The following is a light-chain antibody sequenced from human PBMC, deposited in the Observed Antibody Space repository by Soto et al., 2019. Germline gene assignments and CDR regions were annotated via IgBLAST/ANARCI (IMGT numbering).Light chain of an antibody. V-gene: IGKV3D-15*01. Sequence: IVMMQSPATLSVSPGERATLSCRASQSVNIYLAWYQQRPGQAPRLLIFGASYRAAGIPARFSGSGSGTEFNLTISSLQSEDFAVYFCQQYDDWLRLTFGGGTKVDI. CDR2: GAS. CDR1: QSVNIY. J-gene: IGKJ4*01. CDR3: QQYDDWLRLT.